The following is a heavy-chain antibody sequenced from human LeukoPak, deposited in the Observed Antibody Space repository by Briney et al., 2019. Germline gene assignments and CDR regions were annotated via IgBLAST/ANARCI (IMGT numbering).Heavy chain of an antibody. V-gene: IGHV4-59*08. CDR2: IYCSGST. J-gene: IGHJ4*02. CDR1: GGSISSYY. Sequence: SETLSLTCTVSGGSISSYYWSWIRRPPGKGLEWIGYIYCSGSTNYNPSLKSRVTISVDTSKNQFSLKLSSVTAADTAVYYCARHRPSYDFWSGDPQYYFDYWGQGTLVTVSS. CDR3: ARHRPSYDFWSGDPQYYFDY. D-gene: IGHD3-3*01.